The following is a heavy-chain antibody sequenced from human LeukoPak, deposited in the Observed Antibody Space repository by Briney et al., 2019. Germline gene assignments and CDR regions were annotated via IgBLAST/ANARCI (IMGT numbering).Heavy chain of an antibody. CDR1: GFTFSSYA. J-gene: IGHJ4*02. CDR2: ISNDGNK. Sequence: PGGSLRLSCAASGFTFSSYATHWVRQAPGKGLEWVAVISNDGNKYYADSVKGRFTISRDNSKNTLFLQMSSLRAEDTAVYYCARGVATAKGGILGYWGQGTLVTVSS. CDR3: ARGVATAKGGILGY. D-gene: IGHD5-12*01. V-gene: IGHV3-30-3*01.